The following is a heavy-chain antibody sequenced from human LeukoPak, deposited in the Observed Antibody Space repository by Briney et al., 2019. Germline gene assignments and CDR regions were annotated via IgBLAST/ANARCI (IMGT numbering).Heavy chain of an antibody. CDR1: GGSITSSSYN. J-gene: IGHJ5*02. D-gene: IGHD6-19*01. Sequence: SETLSLTCTVSGGSITSSSYNWGWIRQPPGKGLEWIGSIYYSGCTSYNPSLKSRVTISVDTSKNQFSLKLRSVTAADTAVYYCARGIAVAVNWFDPWGQGTLVTVSS. CDR3: ARGIAVAVNWFDP. V-gene: IGHV4-39*01. CDR2: IYYSGCT.